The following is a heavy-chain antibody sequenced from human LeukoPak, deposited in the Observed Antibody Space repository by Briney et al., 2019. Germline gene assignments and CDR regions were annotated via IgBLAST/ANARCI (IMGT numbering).Heavy chain of an antibody. CDR3: AKDITTVAYCSSDSCYPDY. J-gene: IGHJ4*02. V-gene: IGHV3-66*01. CDR2: IYSGGST. CDR1: GFTVSSNY. Sequence: PGGSLRLSCVVSGFTVSSNYMNWVRQAPGKGLEWVSVIYSGGSTYYADSVKGRFTISRDNSKNTLFLQMNSLRAEDTAVYYCAKDITTVAYCSSDSCYPDYWGQGTLVTVSS. D-gene: IGHD2-15*01.